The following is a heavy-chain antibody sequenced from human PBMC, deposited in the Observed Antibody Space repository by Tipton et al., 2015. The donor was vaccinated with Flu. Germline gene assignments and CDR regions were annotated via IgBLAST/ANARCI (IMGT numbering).Heavy chain of an antibody. V-gene: IGHV4-31*01. CDR2: IYYSGST. D-gene: IGHD6-13*01. Sequence: TLSLTCTVSGGSISSGGYYWSWSRQHPGKGQGWIGYIYYSGSTDYNPTLKSLVTIAVDKTKNQFSLKLSSVTAADTAVYYCARGYSSSRYGRSGMDVWGQGTTVTFSS. J-gene: IGHJ6*02. CDR1: GGSISSGGYY. CDR3: ARGYSSSRYGRSGMDV.